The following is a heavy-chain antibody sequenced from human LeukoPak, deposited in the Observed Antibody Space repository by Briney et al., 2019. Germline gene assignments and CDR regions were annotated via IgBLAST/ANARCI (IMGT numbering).Heavy chain of an antibody. D-gene: IGHD2-15*01. J-gene: IGHJ3*02. CDR1: GGSINNYY. CDR3: ARGRYCSADICSGGDAFDI. Sequence: SETLSLTCTVSGGSINNYYWSWIRQPAGKGLEWIGRIYTRGSTNYNPSLKSRVNMSVDTSKNQFSLKLSSVTAADTAVYYCARGRYCSADICSGGDAFDIWGQGTMVSVSS. V-gene: IGHV4-4*07. CDR2: IYTRGST.